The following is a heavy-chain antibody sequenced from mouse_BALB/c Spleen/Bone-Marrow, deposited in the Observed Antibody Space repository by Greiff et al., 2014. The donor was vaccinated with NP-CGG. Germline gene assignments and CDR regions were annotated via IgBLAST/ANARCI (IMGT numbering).Heavy chain of an antibody. CDR1: GYSITSDYA. CDR3: ARWDYGDYAMDY. D-gene: IGHD1-2*01. J-gene: IGHJ4*01. CDR2: ISYSSST. Sequence: EVKLEESGPGLVKPSQSLSLTCTVTGYSITSDYAWNWIRQFQGNKLEWMGYISYSSSTNYNPSLKSRISITRDTSKSQFFLQLNPVTAEDTATYYGARWDYGDYAMDYWGQGTSVTVSS. V-gene: IGHV3-2*02.